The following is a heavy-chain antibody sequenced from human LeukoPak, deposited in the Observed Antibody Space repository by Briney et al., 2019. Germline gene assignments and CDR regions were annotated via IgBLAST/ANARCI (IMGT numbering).Heavy chain of an antibody. V-gene: IGHV4-61*02. J-gene: IGHJ6*03. CDR1: GGSISSGSYY. CDR2: IYTSGST. Sequence: PSQTLSLTCTVSGGSISSGSYYWSWIRQPAGKGLEWIGRIYTSGSTNYNTSLKSRVTISVDTSKNQFSLKLSSVTAADTAVYYCARITDYSDYYYYSMDVWGKGTTVTVSS. CDR3: ARITDYSDYYYYSMDV. D-gene: IGHD4-11*01.